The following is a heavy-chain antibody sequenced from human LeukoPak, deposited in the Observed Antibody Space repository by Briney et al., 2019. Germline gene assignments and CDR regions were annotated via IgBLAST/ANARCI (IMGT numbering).Heavy chain of an antibody. CDR3: ARDPAFRGAQMEY. CDR2: ISGYNGNT. D-gene: IGHD3-10*01. CDR1: GYTLTSYG. Sequence: GASVKVSCKASGYTLTSYGFSWVRQAPGQGLEWMGWISGYNGNTNYAQNLQGRVTMTIDTSTSTAYMELRSLRSDDTAVYYCARDPAFRGAQMEYCGQGTLVTVSS. J-gene: IGHJ4*02. V-gene: IGHV1-18*01.